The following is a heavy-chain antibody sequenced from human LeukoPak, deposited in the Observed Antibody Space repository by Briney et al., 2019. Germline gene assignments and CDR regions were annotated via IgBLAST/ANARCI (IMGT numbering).Heavy chain of an antibody. CDR2: ISSSSSTI. CDR1: GFTFSSYS. D-gene: IGHD4-17*01. J-gene: IGHJ4*02. V-gene: IGHV3-48*04. Sequence: GGSLRLSCAASGFTFSSYSMNWVRQAPGKGLEWVSYISSSSSTIYYADSVKGRFTISRDNAKNSLYLQMNSLRAEDTAVYYCAREGPDGDYPNFDYWGQGTLVTVSS. CDR3: AREGPDGDYPNFDY.